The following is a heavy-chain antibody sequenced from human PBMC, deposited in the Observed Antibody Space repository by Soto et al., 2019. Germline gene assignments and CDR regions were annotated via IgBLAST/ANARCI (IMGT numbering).Heavy chain of an antibody. Sequence: QVQLQESGPGLVKPSQTLSLTCTVSGGSISSGDYYWSWIRQPPGKGLEWIGYIYYSGSTYYNPSLKSRVTISVHTSKNQFSLKLSSVTAADTAVYYCARGRLLWFGEPEAGMDVWGQGTTVTVSS. V-gene: IGHV4-30-4*01. CDR3: ARGRLLWFGEPEAGMDV. CDR1: GGSISSGDYY. CDR2: IYYSGST. D-gene: IGHD3-10*01. J-gene: IGHJ6*02.